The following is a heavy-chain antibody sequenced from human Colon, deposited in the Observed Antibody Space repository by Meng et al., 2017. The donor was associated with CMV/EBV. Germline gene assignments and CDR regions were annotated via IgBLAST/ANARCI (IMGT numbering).Heavy chain of an antibody. CDR1: GFSFTTYG. J-gene: IGHJ3*02. CDR2: IYRGGGT. D-gene: IGHD3-10*02. Sequence: GESLKISCAVSGFSFTTYGMIWVRQAPGKGLEWVSLIYRGGGTYYAESVGGRFTISIDNSKNILYLQMNSLRADDTAVYYCARGSGPLFPGAFDIWGQGTMVTVSS. CDR3: ARGSGPLFPGAFDI. V-gene: IGHV3-53*01.